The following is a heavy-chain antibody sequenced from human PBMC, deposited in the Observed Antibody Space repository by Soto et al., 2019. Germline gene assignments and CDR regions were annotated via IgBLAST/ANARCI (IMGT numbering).Heavy chain of an antibody. CDR1: GFTFSSYA. Sequence: EVQLLESGGGLVQPGGSLRLSCVASGFTFSSYAMNWVRQAPGKGLEWVSGISGGGNTTYYGDSVKGRFTISRENSKNMVYLQMNSLRAEDTSLYYCAKRLSSSAWYSTFDICGQGTMVTVSS. J-gene: IGHJ3*02. D-gene: IGHD6-19*01. CDR3: AKRLSSSAWYSTFDI. CDR2: ISGGGNTT. V-gene: IGHV3-23*01.